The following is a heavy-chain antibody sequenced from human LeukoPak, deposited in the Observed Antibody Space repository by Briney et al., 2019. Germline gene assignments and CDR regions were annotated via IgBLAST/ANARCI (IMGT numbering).Heavy chain of an antibody. CDR3: AKLGGPSGYDSRDFDY. CDR1: GFTFRIFA. D-gene: IGHD5-12*01. V-gene: IGHV3-23*01. J-gene: IGHJ4*02. CDR2: IRGSGGST. Sequence: GRCLCLSCAVSGFTFRIFAMRWVSGAPRRGLEWVSAIRGSGGSTYYADSVRGGFTVHRDNSKNTLYLQMNSLRAEDTAVYYCAKLGGPSGYDSRDFDYWGQGTLVTVSS.